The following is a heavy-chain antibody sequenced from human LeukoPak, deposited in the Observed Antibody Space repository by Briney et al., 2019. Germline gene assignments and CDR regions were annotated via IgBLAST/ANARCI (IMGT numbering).Heavy chain of an antibody. CDR3: AKDIAVAGDDY. Sequence: GGSLRLSCAASGLTFSSYSMNWVRQAPGKGLEWVSSISSSSSYISYADSVKGRFTISRDNAKNSVYLQMNSLRAEDTAVYYCAKDIAVAGDDYWGQGTLVTVSS. V-gene: IGHV3-21*01. CDR1: GLTFSSYS. D-gene: IGHD6-19*01. J-gene: IGHJ4*02. CDR2: ISSSSSYI.